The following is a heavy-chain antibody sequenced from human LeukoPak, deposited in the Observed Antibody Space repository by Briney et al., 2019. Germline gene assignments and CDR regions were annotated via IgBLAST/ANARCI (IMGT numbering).Heavy chain of an antibody. CDR1: GFSLPSGEG. Sequence: ESGPTLVNPTQTLTLTCTFSGFSLPSGEGVGWIRQPPGKALEWLTLIYWDDDKRYSPSLQTRLTITKDTSKNQVVLTMTNMDPVDTATYFCVSLVRAAILFDTWGQGILVTVSS. J-gene: IGHJ5*02. D-gene: IGHD3-16*02. CDR2: IYWDDDK. V-gene: IGHV2-5*02. CDR3: VSLVRAAILFDT.